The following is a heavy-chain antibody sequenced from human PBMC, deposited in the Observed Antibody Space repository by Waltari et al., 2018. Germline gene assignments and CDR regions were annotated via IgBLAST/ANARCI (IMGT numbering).Heavy chain of an antibody. Sequence: EVKVVESGGGLVQPGRSLRLSCTGSGFSFDNFAMHWVRQGPGKGLGWCSGISWDSRAIGYADSVKGRFTISRDNARNSVYLQMNSLRSEDMALYYCAKGVSSWYSFGMDVWGQGTTVTVSS. CDR2: ISWDSRAI. CDR3: AKGVSSWYSFGMDV. J-gene: IGHJ6*02. CDR1: GFSFDNFA. D-gene: IGHD6-13*01. V-gene: IGHV3-9*03.